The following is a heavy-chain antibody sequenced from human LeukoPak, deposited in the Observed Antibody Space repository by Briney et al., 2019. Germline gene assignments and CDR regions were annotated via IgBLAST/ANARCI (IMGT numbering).Heavy chain of an antibody. CDR1: GYSFTSYW. CDR2: IYPGDSDT. J-gene: IGHJ4*02. Sequence: GESLKISCKGSGYSFTSYWIGWVRQMPGKGLEWMGIIYPGDSDTRYSPSFQGQVTISADKSISTAYLQWSSLKASDTAMYYCARPGYSSGWPPKLFDYWGQETLVTVSS. D-gene: IGHD6-19*01. V-gene: IGHV5-51*01. CDR3: ARPGYSSGWPPKLFDY.